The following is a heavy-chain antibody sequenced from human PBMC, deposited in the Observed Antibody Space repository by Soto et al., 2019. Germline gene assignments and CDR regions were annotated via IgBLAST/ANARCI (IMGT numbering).Heavy chain of an antibody. CDR1: GGPFNSHA. V-gene: IGHV1-69*06. Sequence: SVEVSCKAFGGPFNSHAFSWVRQAPGQGLEWVGGIIPMFATPNYAQKFQGRVTISADTSTRTVYMDLNTLRSEDTAIYYCHNSLFSEDSHFGFWGQGTLVTVSS. CDR2: IIPMFATP. CDR3: HNSLFSEDSHFGF. J-gene: IGHJ4*02. D-gene: IGHD1-1*01.